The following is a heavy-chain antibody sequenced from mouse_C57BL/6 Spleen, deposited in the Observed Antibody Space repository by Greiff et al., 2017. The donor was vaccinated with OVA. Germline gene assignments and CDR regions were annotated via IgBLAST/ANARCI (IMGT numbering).Heavy chain of an antibody. CDR1: GYTFTSYW. CDR3: ARSTAQATGFAY. Sequence: QVQLQQSGAELVKPGASVKMSCKASGYTFTSYWITWVKQRPGQGLEWIGDIYPGSGSTNYNEKFKSKATLTVDTSSSTAYMQLSSLTSEDSAVYDCARSTAQATGFAYWGQGTLVTVSA. J-gene: IGHJ3*01. CDR2: IYPGSGST. V-gene: IGHV1-55*01. D-gene: IGHD3-2*02.